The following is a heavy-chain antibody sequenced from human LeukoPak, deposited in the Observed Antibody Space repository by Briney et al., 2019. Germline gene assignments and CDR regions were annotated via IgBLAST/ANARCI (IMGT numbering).Heavy chain of an antibody. CDR2: ISYDGSNK. J-gene: IGHJ4*02. V-gene: IGHV3-30*18. CDR1: GFSFISNG. Sequence: GGSLRLSCAASGFSFISNGMHWVRQAPGKGLEWVAVISYDGSNKYYADSVKGRFTISRDNSKYTLYLEMNSLRGEDTAVYYCAKGPVSGSRSPLDYWGQGTLVTVSS. CDR3: AKGPVSGSRSPLDY. D-gene: IGHD1-26*01.